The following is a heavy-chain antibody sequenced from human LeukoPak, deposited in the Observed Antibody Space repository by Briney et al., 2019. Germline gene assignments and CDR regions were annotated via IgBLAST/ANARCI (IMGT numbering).Heavy chain of an antibody. D-gene: IGHD2-15*01. CDR1: GITFSNYW. CDR2: IKPDGSER. Sequence: PGGSLRLSCAASGITFSNYWMSWVRQAPGKGREWVANIKPDGSERYYVDSVKGRFTISRDNAKNSLYLQMSSLRAEDTAVYYCARDIGYSGNWFDPWGQGTLVTVSS. CDR3: ARDIGYSGNWFDP. V-gene: IGHV3-7*01. J-gene: IGHJ5*02.